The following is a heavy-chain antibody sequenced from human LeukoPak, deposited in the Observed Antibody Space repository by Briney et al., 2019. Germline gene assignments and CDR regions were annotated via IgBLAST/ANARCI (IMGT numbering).Heavy chain of an antibody. CDR2: ISGSGGST. CDR1: GFTFSSYA. D-gene: IGHD3-10*01. V-gene: IGHV3-23*01. J-gene: IGHJ4*02. CDR3: AKQATYYYGSGSYYFDY. Sequence: GGSLRLSCAAPGFTFSSYAMSWVRQAPGKGLEWVSAISGSGGSTYYADSVKGRFTISRDNSKNTLYLQMNSLRAEDTAVYYCAKQATYYYGSGSYYFDYWGQGTLVTVSS.